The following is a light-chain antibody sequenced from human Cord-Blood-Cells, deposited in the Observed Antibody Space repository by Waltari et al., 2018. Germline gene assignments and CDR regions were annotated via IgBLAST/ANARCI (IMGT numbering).Light chain of an antibody. J-gene: IGKJ3*01. CDR3: QQYYSTPFT. CDR1: QSVLDSSNNKNY. V-gene: IGKV4-1*01. CDR2: WAS. Sequence: DIVMTQSPDSLAVSLGERATINCKSSQSVLDSSNNKNYLAWYQQKTGQPPKLLIYWASTRQSGVPDRFSGSGSGTDFTLTISSLQAEDVAVYYCQQYYSTPFTFGPGTKVDIK.